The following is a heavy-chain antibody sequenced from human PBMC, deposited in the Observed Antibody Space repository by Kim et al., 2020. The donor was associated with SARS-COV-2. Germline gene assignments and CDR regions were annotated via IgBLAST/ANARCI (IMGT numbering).Heavy chain of an antibody. V-gene: IGHV4-34*01. Sequence: SETLSLTCAVYGGSFSGYYWSWIRQPPGKGLEWIGEINHSGSTSYNPSLKSRVTISVDTSKNQFSLKLSSVTAADTAVYYCARGLGSGIYYGFWGQGTLVTVSS. CDR3: ARGLGSGIYYGF. D-gene: IGHD3-10*01. J-gene: IGHJ4*02. CDR1: GGSFSGYY. CDR2: INHSGST.